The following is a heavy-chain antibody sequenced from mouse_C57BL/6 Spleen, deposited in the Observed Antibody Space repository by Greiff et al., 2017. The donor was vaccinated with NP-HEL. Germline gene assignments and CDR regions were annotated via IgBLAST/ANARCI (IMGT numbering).Heavy chain of an antibody. CDR1: GYAFSCYW. D-gene: IGHD3-1*01. V-gene: IGHV1-80*01. CDR2: IYPGDGDT. Sequence: VQLQQSGAELVKPGASVKISCKASGYAFSCYWMNWVKQRPGKGLEWIGQIYPGDGDTNYNGKFKGKATLTADKSSSTAYMQLSSLTSEDSAVYFCASPGDVGDYWGQGTTLTVSS. CDR3: ASPGDVGDY. J-gene: IGHJ2*01.